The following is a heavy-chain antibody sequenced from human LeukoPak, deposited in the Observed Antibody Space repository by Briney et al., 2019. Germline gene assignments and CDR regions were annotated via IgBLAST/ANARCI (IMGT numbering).Heavy chain of an antibody. CDR3: TRVVGDYGGWFDP. J-gene: IGHJ5*02. V-gene: IGHV4-4*07. Sequence: PGGSLRLSCAASGFTFDDYGMSWIRQTAGKGLEWIGRIYSSGSTNFNPSLKSRVTISVDTSKNQFSLKLSSVTAADTAVYYCTRVVGDYGGWFDPWGQGTLVTVSS. CDR1: GFTFDDYG. CDR2: IYSSGST. D-gene: IGHD4-17*01.